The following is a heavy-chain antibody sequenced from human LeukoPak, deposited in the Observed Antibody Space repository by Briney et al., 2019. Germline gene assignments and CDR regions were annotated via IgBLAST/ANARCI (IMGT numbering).Heavy chain of an antibody. CDR1: GFTFGDYA. CDR2: IRSKAYGGTT. J-gene: IGHJ5*02. Sequence: GGSLRLSCTASGFTFGDYAMSWFRQAPGKGLEWVGFIRSKAYGGTTEYAASVKGRFTISRDDSKSIAYLQMNSLKTEDTAVYYCTRDLGDYGDYPNWFDPWGQGTLVTVSS. V-gene: IGHV3-49*03. CDR3: TRDLGDYGDYPNWFDP. D-gene: IGHD4-17*01.